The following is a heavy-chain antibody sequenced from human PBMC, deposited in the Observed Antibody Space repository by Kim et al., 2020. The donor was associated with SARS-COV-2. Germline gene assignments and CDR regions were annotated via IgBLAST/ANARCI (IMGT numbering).Heavy chain of an antibody. J-gene: IGHJ6*02. CDR2: IYYSGST. V-gene: IGHV4-59*01. CDR3: ARATGGSYLWDYGMDV. D-gene: IGHD1-26*01. Sequence: SETLSLTCTVSGGSISSYYWSWIRQPPGKGLEWIGYIYYSGSTNYNPSLKSRVTISVDTSKNQFSLKLSSVTAADTAVYYCARATGGSYLWDYGMDVWGQGTTVTVSS. CDR1: GGSISSYY.